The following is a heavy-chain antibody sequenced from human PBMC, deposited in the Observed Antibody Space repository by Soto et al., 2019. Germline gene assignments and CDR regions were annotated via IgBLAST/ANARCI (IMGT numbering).Heavy chain of an antibody. CDR2: ISGSGDST. CDR1: GFTFRTYA. D-gene: IGHD2-2*01. Sequence: GGSLRLSCAASGFTFRTYAMSWVRQAPGKGLENVSVISGSGDSTYYADSVKGRFTISRDISKNTLYFQLNSLRADDTAIYYCAKHKRDQLLCLKDYWGQGALVTVSS. J-gene: IGHJ4*02. V-gene: IGHV3-23*01. CDR3: AKHKRDQLLCLKDY.